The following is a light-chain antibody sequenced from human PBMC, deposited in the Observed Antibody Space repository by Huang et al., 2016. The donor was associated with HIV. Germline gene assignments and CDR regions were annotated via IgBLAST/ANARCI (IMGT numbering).Light chain of an antibody. Sequence: EIVMTQSPVTLSVSPGERATLSCRTSQNISNNLAWYQPCPCQAPRLLIYGASTRATCIPARFSGSGSGTEFTLTISSLQSEDFALYYCQQYNNWWTFGQGTKVEVK. V-gene: IGKV3-15*01. CDR1: QNISNN. CDR3: QQYNNWWT. CDR2: GAS. J-gene: IGKJ1*01.